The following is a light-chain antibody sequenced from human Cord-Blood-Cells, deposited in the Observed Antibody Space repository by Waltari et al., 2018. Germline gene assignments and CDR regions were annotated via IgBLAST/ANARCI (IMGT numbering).Light chain of an antibody. V-gene: IGKV3-20*01. J-gene: IGKJ1*01. Sequence: EIVLTQSPGTLSLSPGERATLSCRASQSVSSSYLAWYQQKPGQAPRLLIYGASSRATGIPDRFRGSGSGTDFTLTISRLEPKDFAVYYCQQYGSSPWTFGQGTKVEIK. CDR2: GAS. CDR3: QQYGSSPWT. CDR1: QSVSSSY.